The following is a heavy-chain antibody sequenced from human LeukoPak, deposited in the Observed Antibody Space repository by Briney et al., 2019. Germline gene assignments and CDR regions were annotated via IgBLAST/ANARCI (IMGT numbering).Heavy chain of an antibody. CDR1: GGSISSYY. CDR2: IYTSGST. V-gene: IGHV4-4*07. CDR3: ARAVSDYDILTGYYLQVGYFDY. J-gene: IGHJ4*02. D-gene: IGHD3-9*01. Sequence: SETLSLTCTVSGGSISSYYWSWIRQPAGKGLEWIGRIYTSGSTNYNPSLKSRVTMSVDTSKIQFSLKLSSVTAADTAVYYCARAVSDYDILTGYYLQVGYFDYWGQGTLVTVSS.